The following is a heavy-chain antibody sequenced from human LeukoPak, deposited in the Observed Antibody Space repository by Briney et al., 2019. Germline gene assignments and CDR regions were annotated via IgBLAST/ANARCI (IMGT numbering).Heavy chain of an antibody. V-gene: IGHV1-46*01. J-gene: IGHJ4*02. Sequence: ASVKVSCKASGYTFTSYYMHWERQAPGQGLEWMGIINPSGGSTSYAQKFQGRVTMTRDTSTSTVYMELSSLRSEDTAVYYCARALFSSGYYYHGRILDYWGQGTLVTVSS. D-gene: IGHD3-22*01. CDR3: ARALFSSGYYYHGRILDY. CDR2: INPSGGST. CDR1: GYTFTSYY.